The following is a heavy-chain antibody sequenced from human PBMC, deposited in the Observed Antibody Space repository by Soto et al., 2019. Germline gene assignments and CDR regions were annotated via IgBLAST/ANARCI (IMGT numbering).Heavy chain of an antibody. CDR3: ARGVAVAGTDYYYYYGMDV. Sequence: ASVKVSCKASGYTFPSYGIIWLRQAPGQGLEWMGWISAYNGNTNYAQKLQGRVTMSTDTSTSTAYMELRSLRSDDMAVYYCARGVAVAGTDYYYYYGMDVWGQGMTVTVSS. V-gene: IGHV1-18*03. CDR1: GYTFPSYG. CDR2: ISAYNGNT. D-gene: IGHD6-19*01. J-gene: IGHJ6*02.